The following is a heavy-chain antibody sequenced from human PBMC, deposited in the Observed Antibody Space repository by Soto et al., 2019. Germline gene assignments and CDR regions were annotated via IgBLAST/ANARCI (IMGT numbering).Heavy chain of an antibody. Sequence: LRLSCAASGFTFGSYEMNWVRQAPGKGLEWLSYISGSGSPIYYAESVKGRFIISRDSAKNSLYLQMNSLRAEDTAIYFCARGGRFFDAWGQGTLVTVSS. V-gene: IGHV3-48*03. CDR3: ARGGRFFDA. CDR1: GFTFGSYE. D-gene: IGHD3-16*01. CDR2: ISGSGSPI. J-gene: IGHJ5*02.